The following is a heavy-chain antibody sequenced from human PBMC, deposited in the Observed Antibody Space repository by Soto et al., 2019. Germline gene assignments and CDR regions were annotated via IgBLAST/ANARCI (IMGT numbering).Heavy chain of an antibody. D-gene: IGHD1-26*01. CDR2: IYWDDDN. CDR3: AHRVRGSYANYYFDY. CDR1: GFSLSTSGVG. Sequence: QITLKESGPTLVKPTQTLTLTCTFSGFSLSTSGVGVGWIRQPPGKALEWLALIYWDDDNRNSPSLKSRRTITNNTSKNKVVLTMTNMDPVDTATYSCAHRVRGSYANYYFDYWGQGTLVTVSS. V-gene: IGHV2-5*02. J-gene: IGHJ4*02.